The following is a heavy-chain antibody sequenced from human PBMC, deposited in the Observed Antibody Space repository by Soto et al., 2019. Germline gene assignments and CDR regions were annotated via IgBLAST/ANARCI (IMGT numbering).Heavy chain of an antibody. CDR3: GSRYDSVGGLDP. V-gene: IGHV1-69-2*01. CDR2: VDPEDGKI. Sequence: EVQLVQSGAEMKKPGATVKISCKVSGYTFTDYYIYWVQQVPGKGLEWMGFVDPEDGKIKYAEKFQGRVTMTADTSTDTAYMELSSLKSEDTAMYYCGSRYDSVGGLDPWGQGTPVTVSS. CDR1: GYTFTDYY. J-gene: IGHJ5*02. D-gene: IGHD3-22*01.